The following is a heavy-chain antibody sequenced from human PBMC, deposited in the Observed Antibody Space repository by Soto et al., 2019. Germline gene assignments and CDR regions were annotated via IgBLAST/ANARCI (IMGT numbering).Heavy chain of an antibody. J-gene: IGHJ5*02. CDR1: GGSFSPNY. CDR2: IYYSGST. CDR3: ASITMVRGVIITGWFDP. Sequence: ETLSLTCTVSGGSFSPNYWSWIRQPPGKGLEWVGYIYYSGSTYYNPSLKSRVTISVDTSKNQFSLKLSSVTAADTAVYYCASITMVRGVIITGWFDPWGQGTLVTVSS. V-gene: IGHV4-59*08. D-gene: IGHD3-10*01.